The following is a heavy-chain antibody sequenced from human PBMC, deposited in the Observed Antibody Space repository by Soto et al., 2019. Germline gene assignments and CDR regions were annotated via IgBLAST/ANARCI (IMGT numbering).Heavy chain of an antibody. CDR3: ARRGYGSRWPNVYMDV. D-gene: IGHD6-13*01. CDR2: ISNNGAHT. Sequence: EAQRVESGGGLIQPGESLRLSCAASGFTFSNYEMHWVRQAPGKGLEYVSGISNNGAHTDYAKSVKGRFTISRDNSENTLYLQMGSLRAEDMALYYCARRGYGSRWPNVYMDVWGKGTTVTVSS. V-gene: IGHV3-64*01. J-gene: IGHJ6*03. CDR1: GFTFSNYE.